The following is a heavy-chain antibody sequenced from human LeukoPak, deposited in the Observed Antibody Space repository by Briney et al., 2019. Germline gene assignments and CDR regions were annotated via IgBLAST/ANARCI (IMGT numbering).Heavy chain of an antibody. Sequence: GGSLRLSCAASGFTFSSYAMSWVRQAPGKGLEWVSAISGSGGGTYYADSVKRRFTISRENSKNTLYLQMNSLRAEDTAVYYCTKDRVSRVGASPFDYWGQGTLVTVSS. V-gene: IGHV3-23*01. CDR2: ISGSGGGT. J-gene: IGHJ4*02. D-gene: IGHD1-26*01. CDR3: TKDRVSRVGASPFDY. CDR1: GFTFSSYA.